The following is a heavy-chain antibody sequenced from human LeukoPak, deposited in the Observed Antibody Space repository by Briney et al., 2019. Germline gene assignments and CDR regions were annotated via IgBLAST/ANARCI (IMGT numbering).Heavy chain of an antibody. D-gene: IGHD2-21*02. Sequence: PSETLSLTCTVSGDSISSYYWSWIRQPPGKGLEWIGYISYSGSTNYSPSLRSRVTISLDTSKNQFSLRLTSVTAADTAVYYCARAVSAHSDTMYYFDYWGQGTLVTVSS. V-gene: IGHV4-59*01. CDR2: ISYSGST. CDR1: GDSISSYY. J-gene: IGHJ4*02. CDR3: ARAVSAHSDTMYYFDY.